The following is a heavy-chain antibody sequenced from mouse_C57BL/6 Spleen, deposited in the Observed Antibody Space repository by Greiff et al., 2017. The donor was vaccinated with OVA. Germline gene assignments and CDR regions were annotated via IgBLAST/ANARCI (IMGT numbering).Heavy chain of an antibody. D-gene: IGHD1-1*01. V-gene: IGHV5-4*01. Sequence: DVHLVESGGGLVKPGGSLKLSCAASGFTFSSYAMSWVRQTPEKRLEWVATISDGGSYTYYPANVKGRFPISRDNAKNNLYLQMSHLKSEDTAMXYCARDPYYYGSLYYFDYWGQGTTLTVSS. CDR3: ARDPYYYGSLYYFDY. CDR2: ISDGGSYT. J-gene: IGHJ2*01. CDR1: GFTFSSYA.